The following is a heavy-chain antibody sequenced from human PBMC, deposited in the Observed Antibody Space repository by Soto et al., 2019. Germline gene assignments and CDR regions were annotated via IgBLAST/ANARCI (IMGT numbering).Heavy chain of an antibody. Sequence: GASVKVSCKASGGTFSSYAISWVRQAPGQGLEWMGGIIPIFGTANYAQKFQGRVTITADKSTSTAYMELSSLSSEDTAVYYCAARGGTIFGVAWGAYYYGMDVWGQGTTVTVSS. CDR3: AARGGTIFGVAWGAYYYGMDV. D-gene: IGHD3-3*01. J-gene: IGHJ6*02. V-gene: IGHV1-69*06. CDR1: GGTFSSYA. CDR2: IIPIFGTA.